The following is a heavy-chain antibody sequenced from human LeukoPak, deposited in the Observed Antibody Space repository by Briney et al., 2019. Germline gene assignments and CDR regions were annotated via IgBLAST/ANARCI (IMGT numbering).Heavy chain of an antibody. V-gene: IGHV4-61*02. Sequence: SETLSLTCTVSGGSISSSSYYWSWIRQPAGKGLEWIGRINTSGSTNYNPFLKSRVTISVDTSKNQFSLKLSSVTAADTAVYYCARLVDSSSWYWGNFDYWGQGTLVTVSS. J-gene: IGHJ4*02. CDR1: GGSISSSSYY. D-gene: IGHD6-13*01. CDR2: INTSGST. CDR3: ARLVDSSSWYWGNFDY.